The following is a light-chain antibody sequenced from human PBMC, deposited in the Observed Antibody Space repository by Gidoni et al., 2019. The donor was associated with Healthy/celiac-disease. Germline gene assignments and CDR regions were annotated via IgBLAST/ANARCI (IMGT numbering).Light chain of an antibody. V-gene: IGLV6-57*01. CDR1: SGSIASNY. CDR2: EDN. J-gene: IGLJ2*01. Sequence: NFMLTQPHSVSESPGKTVTIPCTRSSGSIASNYVQWYQQRPGSSPTTVIYEDNQRPSGVPDRFSGSIDSSSNSASLTISGLKTEDEADYYCQSYDSSKEVFGGGTKLTVL. CDR3: QSYDSSKEV.